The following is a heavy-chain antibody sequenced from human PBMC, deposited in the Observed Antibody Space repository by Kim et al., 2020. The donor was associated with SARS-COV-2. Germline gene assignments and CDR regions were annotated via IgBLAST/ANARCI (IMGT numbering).Heavy chain of an antibody. CDR2: DADT. V-gene: IGHV5-51*01. J-gene: IGHJ4*02. Sequence: DADTRYSPSFQGQVTISADRSTSTAYLQWSSLKASDTAMYYCARRNYFDYWGQGTLVTVSS. CDR3: ARRNYFDY.